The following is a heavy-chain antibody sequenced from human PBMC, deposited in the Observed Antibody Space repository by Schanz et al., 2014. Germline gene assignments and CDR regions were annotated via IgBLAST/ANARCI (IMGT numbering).Heavy chain of an antibody. Sequence: QVQLVQSGAEVKKPGSSVKVSCKASGGTFSSYSISWVRQAPGQGLEWMGRIIPILGIANYAQKFQGRVTNTADKSTSTAYMDLISLRPEDTAVYYCAGTYCSSTSCYTGYYYMDVWGKGTTVTVSS. CDR2: IIPILGIA. J-gene: IGHJ6*03. CDR1: GGTFSSYS. D-gene: IGHD2-2*02. V-gene: IGHV1-69*02. CDR3: AGTYCSSTSCYTGYYYMDV.